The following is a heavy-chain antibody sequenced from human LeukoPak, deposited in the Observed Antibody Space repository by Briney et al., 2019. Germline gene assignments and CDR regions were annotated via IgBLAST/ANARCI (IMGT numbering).Heavy chain of an antibody. CDR2: IIPIFGTA. J-gene: IGHJ2*01. CDR1: GGTFSSYA. CDR3: ARGDIVVVPAATRTHWYFNL. V-gene: IGHV1-69*05. D-gene: IGHD2-2*01. Sequence: SVKVSCKASGGTFSSYAISWVRQAPGQGLEWMGGIIPIFGTANYAQKFQGRVTITTDESTSTAYMELSSLRSEDTAVYYCARGDIVVVPAATRTHWYFNLWGRGTLVTVSS.